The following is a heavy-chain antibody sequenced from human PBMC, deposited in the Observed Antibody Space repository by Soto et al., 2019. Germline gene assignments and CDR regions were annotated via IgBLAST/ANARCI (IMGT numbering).Heavy chain of an antibody. CDR1: GFTFSSYA. CDR2: ISSNGGST. D-gene: IGHD5-12*01. J-gene: IGHJ4*02. Sequence: PGGSLRLSCAASGFTFSSYAMHWVRQAPGKGLEYVSAISSNGGSTYYANSVKGRFTISRDNSKNTLYLQMGSLRAEDMAVYYCARDFASRDGYNYYDYWGQGTLVTVSS. CDR3: ARDFASRDGYNYYDY. V-gene: IGHV3-64*01.